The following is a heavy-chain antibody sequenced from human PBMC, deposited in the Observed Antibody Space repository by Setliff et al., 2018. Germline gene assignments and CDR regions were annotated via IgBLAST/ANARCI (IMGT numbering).Heavy chain of an antibody. CDR2: ISGSGGST. CDR3: AKDSDSSGYYSRYYGMDV. CDR1: GFTFSSYA. V-gene: IGHV3-23*01. J-gene: IGHJ6*02. D-gene: IGHD3-22*01. Sequence: GGSLRLSCAASGFTFSSYARSWVRQAPGKGLEWVSAISGSGGSTYYADSVKGRFTISRDNSKNTLYLQMNSLRAEDTAVYYCAKDSDSSGYYSRYYGMDVWGQGTTVTVSS.